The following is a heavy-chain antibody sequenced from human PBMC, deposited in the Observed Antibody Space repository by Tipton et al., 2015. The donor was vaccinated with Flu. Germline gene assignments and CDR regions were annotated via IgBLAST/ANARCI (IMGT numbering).Heavy chain of an antibody. D-gene: IGHD6-13*01. J-gene: IGHJ4*02. V-gene: IGHV4-4*07. CDR2: IYTSGNT. Sequence: TLSLTCTVSGDSITTYYWSWIRQPAGKGLEWIGHIYTSGNTNYNPSLKSRVTMSVDTAKNQFSLKLSSVTAADTAVYYCARVKPDSSSHHESLDYWGQGTLVTVSS. CDR3: ARVKPDSSSHHESLDY. CDR1: GDSITTYY.